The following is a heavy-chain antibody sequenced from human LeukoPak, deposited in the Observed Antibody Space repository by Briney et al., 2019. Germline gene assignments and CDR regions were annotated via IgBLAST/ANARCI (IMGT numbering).Heavy chain of an antibody. Sequence: SETLSLTCTVSGGAISNFYWSWIRQPAGKGLEWVGRIYTSESTNYNPSLKSRATMSVDTSKNQLSLKMTSVTAADTAVYYCASIHQVRGTDTFDIWGQGTMVTVSS. CDR3: ASIHQVRGTDTFDI. CDR2: IYTSEST. D-gene: IGHD3-10*01. J-gene: IGHJ3*02. V-gene: IGHV4-4*07. CDR1: GGAISNFY.